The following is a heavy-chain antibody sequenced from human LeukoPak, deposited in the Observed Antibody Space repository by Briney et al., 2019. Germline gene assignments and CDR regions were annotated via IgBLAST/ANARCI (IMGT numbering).Heavy chain of an antibody. CDR2: ISSSSSYI. D-gene: IGHD5-24*01. V-gene: IGHV3-21*01. CDR3: ARAVEMATADY. CDR1: GFTFSNYG. Sequence: GRSLRLSCAASGFTFSNYGMHWVRQAPGKGLEWVSSISSSSSYIYHADSVKGRFTISRDNAKNSLYLQMNSLRAEDTAVYYCARAVEMATADYWGQGTLVTVSS. J-gene: IGHJ4*02.